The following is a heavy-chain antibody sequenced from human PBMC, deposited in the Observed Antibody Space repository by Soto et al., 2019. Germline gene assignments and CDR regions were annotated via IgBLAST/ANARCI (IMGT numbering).Heavy chain of an antibody. CDR3: SRLLDAWGEPNYFDS. J-gene: IGHJ4*02. V-gene: IGHV5-51*01. CDR2: IYPGDSET. D-gene: IGHD3-16*01. CDR1: GYTFSSNW. Sequence: GESLKISCQTSGYTFSSNWIGWVRQMPGKGLEWMGIIYPGDSETRYSPSFQGQVTISADRSFSTAYLQWTSLQASDTAMYYCSRLLDAWGEPNYFDSWGQGTMVTVSS.